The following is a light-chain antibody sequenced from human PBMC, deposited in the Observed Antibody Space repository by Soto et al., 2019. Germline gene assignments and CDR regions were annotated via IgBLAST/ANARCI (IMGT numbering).Light chain of an antibody. Sequence: QSVLTQPPSASGTPGQRVTISFSGSGSSIGSNTVNWYQHLPGSAPKLLIYSNNHRPSGVPDRFSASKAGASASLAISGLQSEDEGDYYCAAWDASLGGFYVFGSGTKVTVL. CDR3: AAWDASLGGFYV. V-gene: IGLV1-44*01. CDR1: GSSIGSNT. CDR2: SNN. J-gene: IGLJ1*01.